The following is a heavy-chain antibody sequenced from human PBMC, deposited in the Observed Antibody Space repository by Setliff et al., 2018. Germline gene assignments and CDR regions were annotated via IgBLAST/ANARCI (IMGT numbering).Heavy chain of an antibody. Sequence: NPGGSLRLSCTASGFTFGHYNMNWVRQAPGKGLEWVSSISDTTNFIYYADSVKGRFTISRDTAKNSLYLQMNSLRAEDTALYYCAKVKKQLIRGSGFDYWGQGTLVTVSS. J-gene: IGHJ4*02. D-gene: IGHD1-1*01. CDR2: ISDTTNFI. CDR3: AKVKKQLIRGSGFDY. CDR1: GFTFGHYN. V-gene: IGHV3-21*01.